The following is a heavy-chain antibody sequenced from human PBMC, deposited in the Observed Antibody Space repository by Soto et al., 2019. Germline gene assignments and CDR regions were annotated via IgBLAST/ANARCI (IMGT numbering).Heavy chain of an antibody. CDR1: GGSISSGGYY. J-gene: IGHJ4*02. CDR2: IYYSGST. CDR3: ARDHGPSSGWFDY. V-gene: IGHV4-31*03. D-gene: IGHD6-19*01. Sequence: QVQLQESGPGLVKPSQTLSLTCTVSGGSISSGGYYWSLIRQHPGKGLEWIGYIYYSGSTYYNPSLKSRVTISVDTSKNQFSLKLSSVTAADTAVYYCARDHGPSSGWFDYWGQGTLVTVSS.